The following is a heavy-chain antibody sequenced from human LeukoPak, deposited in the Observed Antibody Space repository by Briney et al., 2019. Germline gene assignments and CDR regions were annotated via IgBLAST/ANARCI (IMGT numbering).Heavy chain of an antibody. CDR2: IKSKTDGGTT. CDR1: GFTFSNAW. Sequence: GGSLRLSCAASGFTFSNAWMSWVRQAPGKGLEWVGRIKSKTDGGTTDYAAPVKGRFTISRDDSKNTLYLQMNSLKTEDTAVYYCTTDQWFGESSNYYYYYMDVWGKGTTVTISS. D-gene: IGHD3-10*01. V-gene: IGHV3-15*01. J-gene: IGHJ6*03. CDR3: TTDQWFGESSNYYYYYMDV.